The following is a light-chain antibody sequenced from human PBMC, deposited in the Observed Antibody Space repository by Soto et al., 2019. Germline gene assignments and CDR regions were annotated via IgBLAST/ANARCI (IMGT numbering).Light chain of an antibody. V-gene: IGLV2-23*02. J-gene: IGLJ2*01. CDR1: SSAIATYNL. CDR3: CSYEGRSTFV. CDR2: DAT. Sequence: QSALTQPPSVSGSPGQSITISCTGNSSAIATYNLVSWYQQHPGKGPKLIVFDATKRPSGISNRFSGSKSGNTASLTISGLQGEDEADYYCCSYEGRSTFVFGGGTKLTVL.